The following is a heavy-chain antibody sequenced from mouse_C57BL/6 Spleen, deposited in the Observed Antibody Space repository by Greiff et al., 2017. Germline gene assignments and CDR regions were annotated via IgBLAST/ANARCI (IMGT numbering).Heavy chain of an antibody. V-gene: IGHV1-50*01. CDR3: ARCHYRNCHFDD. Sequence: QVQLQQSGAELVKPGASVKLSCKASGYTFTSYWMQWVKQRPGQGLEWIGEIDPSDSYTNYNENLKGKATLTVDKSSSTAYMQLSSMTSEDSAVYYCARCHYRNCHFDDWGTGTTLTVSS. CDR2: IDPSDSYT. J-gene: IGHJ2*01. CDR1: GYTFTSYW. D-gene: IGHD2-1*01.